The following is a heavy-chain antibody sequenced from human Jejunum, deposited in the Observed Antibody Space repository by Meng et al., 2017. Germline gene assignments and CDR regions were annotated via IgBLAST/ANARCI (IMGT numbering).Heavy chain of an antibody. Sequence: ASGPCPLKPSGTLHLPSTSLCVAITTDWWNGVRQPPGKRLEWIGEIWHSGASNYNPSLRSRVTISVDKSKNQLSLELASLTAADTAVYYCARGATGTRPFDYWGQGTLVTVSS. D-gene: IGHD5-12*01. CDR2: IWHSGAS. CDR3: ARGATGTRPFDY. V-gene: IGHV4-4*02. J-gene: IGHJ4*02. CDR1: CVAITTDW.